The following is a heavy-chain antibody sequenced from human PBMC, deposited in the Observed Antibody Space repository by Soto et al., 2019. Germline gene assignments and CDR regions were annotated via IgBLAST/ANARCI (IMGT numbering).Heavy chain of an antibody. D-gene: IGHD5-12*01. CDR1: GGSISSGGYY. Sequence: SETLSLTCTVSGGSISSGGYYWSWIRQHPGKGLEWIGYIYYSGSTYYNPSLKSRVTISVDTSNNQFSLKLSSVTAADTAVNYCARGKAAIGSYYYYRMDVWGPETTLAVFS. J-gene: IGHJ6*02. V-gene: IGHV4-31*03. CDR3: ARGKAAIGSYYYYRMDV. CDR2: IYYSGST.